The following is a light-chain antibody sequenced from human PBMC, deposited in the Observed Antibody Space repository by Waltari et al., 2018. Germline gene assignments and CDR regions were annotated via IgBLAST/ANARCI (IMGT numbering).Light chain of an antibody. CDR3: QQYQNWPYT. CDR2: GAS. CDR1: QTISSN. J-gene: IGKJ2*01. Sequence: EIVMTQSPATLSASPGERATLSCRASQTISSNLAWYQQKPGQAPRLLIYGASSRVTGVPARFSGSGSGTEFTVTISSLQSEDFAVYYCQQYQNWPYTFGQGTKLEIK. V-gene: IGKV3-15*01.